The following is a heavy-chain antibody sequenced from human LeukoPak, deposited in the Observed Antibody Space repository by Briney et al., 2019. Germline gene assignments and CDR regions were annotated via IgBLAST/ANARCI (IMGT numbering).Heavy chain of an antibody. V-gene: IGHV3-21*01. CDR2: ISSSSSYI. D-gene: IGHD3-10*01. CDR3: ARDYYGSGSLFDY. CDR1: GFTFSSYS. Sequence: GGSLRLSCAASGFTFSSYSMNWVRQAPGKGLEWVSSISSSSSYIYYADSVKGRFTISRDNAKDSLYLQMNSLRAEDTAVYYCARDYYGSGSLFDYWGQGTLVTVSS. J-gene: IGHJ4*02.